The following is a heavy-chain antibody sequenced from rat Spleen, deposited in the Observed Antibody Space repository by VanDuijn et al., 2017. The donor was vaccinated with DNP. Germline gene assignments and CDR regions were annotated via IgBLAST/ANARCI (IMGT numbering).Heavy chain of an antibody. CDR3: AIYYYSGDNWFAY. CDR1: GFIFSDYA. Sequence: EVQLVESGGGLVQPGRSLKVSCAASGFIFSDYAMAWVRQAPKKGLEWVATISFDGRRIYYRDSVKGRFTISRDNAKNTLYLQMNSLRSEDTATYYCAIYYYSGDNWFAYWGQGTLVTVSS. CDR2: ISFDGRRI. V-gene: IGHV5-17*01. D-gene: IGHD1-1*01. J-gene: IGHJ3*01.